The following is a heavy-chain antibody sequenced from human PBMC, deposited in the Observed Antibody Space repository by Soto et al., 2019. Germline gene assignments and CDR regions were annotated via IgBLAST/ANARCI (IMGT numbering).Heavy chain of an antibody. V-gene: IGHV1-46*01. CDR3: ARDLGSPFDF. J-gene: IGHJ4*02. Sequence: ASVKVSGKASGYTFTSYHVDCVRQAPGQGLEWMGVINPSGGSTSDALNFQGRVALTRDTSTSTLYMELSSLRSEDTAVYFCARDLGSPFDFWGQGTLVTVSS. D-gene: IGHD2-2*03. CDR2: INPSGGST. CDR1: GYTFTSYH.